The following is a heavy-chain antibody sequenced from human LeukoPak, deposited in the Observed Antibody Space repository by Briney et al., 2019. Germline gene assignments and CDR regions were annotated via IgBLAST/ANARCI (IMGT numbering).Heavy chain of an antibody. V-gene: IGHV4-59*01. D-gene: IGHD1-26*01. CDR2: IYYSGTT. J-gene: IGHJ4*02. Sequence: SETLSLTCTVPGGSISSYYWSWIRQPPGKGLEWIGYIYYSGTTNYNPSLKSRVTISVDTSKNQFSLKLTSVTAADTAVYYCARDFSRQGGYYFDYWGQGTLVTVSS. CDR3: ARDFSRQGGYYFDY. CDR1: GGSISSYY.